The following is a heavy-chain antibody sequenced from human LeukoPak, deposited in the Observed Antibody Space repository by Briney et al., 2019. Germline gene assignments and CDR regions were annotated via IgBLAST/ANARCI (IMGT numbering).Heavy chain of an antibody. CDR3: ARGRYGSGSYFFDY. V-gene: IGHV4-59*12. D-gene: IGHD3-10*01. CDR1: GVSISSYF. CDR2: IYHSGST. Sequence: PSETLSLTCAVSGVSISSYFWSWIRQPPGQGLEWIGYIYHSGSTHYNPSLKSRVTMSVDTSKNQFSVKLNSVTAADTAVYYCARGRYGSGSYFFDYWGQGTLVTVSS. J-gene: IGHJ4*02.